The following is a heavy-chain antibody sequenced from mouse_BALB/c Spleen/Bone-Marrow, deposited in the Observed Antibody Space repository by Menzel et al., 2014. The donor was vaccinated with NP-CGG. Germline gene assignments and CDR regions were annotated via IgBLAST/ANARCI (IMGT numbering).Heavy chain of an antibody. Sequence: QVQLQQSGAELVKPGASVKLSCKASGYTFTSYWMHWMKQRPGQGLEWIGEINPSNGRTNYNEKFKSKATLTVDKSSSTAYMQLSSLTSEDSGVYYCASYYGNYAYWGQGSLVTVSA. J-gene: IGHJ3*01. V-gene: IGHV1S81*02. D-gene: IGHD2-1*01. CDR1: GYTFTSYW. CDR3: ASYYGNYAY. CDR2: INPSNGRT.